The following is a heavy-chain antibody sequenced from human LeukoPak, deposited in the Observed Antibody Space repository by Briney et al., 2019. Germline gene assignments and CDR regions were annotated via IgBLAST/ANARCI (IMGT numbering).Heavy chain of an antibody. CDR1: GFIFRNYA. D-gene: IGHD3-9*01. V-gene: IGHV3-23*01. CDR3: AKNGRDDHDKYFFDF. Sequence: GGSLRLSCAGSGFIFRNYAMSWVRQAPGMGLEWVSAISGSGVGTNYADSVKGRFTISRDNSKNTLYLQMNSLRAEDTAVYYCAKNGRDDHDKYFFDFWGQGAQVTVSS. J-gene: IGHJ4*02. CDR2: ISGSGVGT.